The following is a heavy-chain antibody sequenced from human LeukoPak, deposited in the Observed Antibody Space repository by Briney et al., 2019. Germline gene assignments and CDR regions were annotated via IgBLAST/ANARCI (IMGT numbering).Heavy chain of an antibody. D-gene: IGHD3-10*01. CDR1: GYSFSNHW. CDR2: IYPGDSDT. CDR3: ARHGCFGSGSCYFDY. J-gene: IGHJ4*02. V-gene: IGHV5-51*01. Sequence: GESLKISCKGSGYSFSNHWIGWVRQKPGKCPEWMALIYPGDSDTKYSSSFQGQVTVSADKSTSTAYLQWRSLKASDTATYYCARHGCFGSGSCYFDYWGQGVLVTVSS.